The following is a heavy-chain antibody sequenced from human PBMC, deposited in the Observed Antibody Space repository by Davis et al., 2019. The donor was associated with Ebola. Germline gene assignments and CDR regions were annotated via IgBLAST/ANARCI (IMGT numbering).Heavy chain of an antibody. CDR2: ISSSSSTI. Sequence: GGSLRLSCAASGFTFSSYSMNWVRQAPGKGLEWVSYISSSSSTIYYADSVKGRFTISRDNAKNSLYLQMNSLRDEDTAVYYCAIYGDYVGPYYYYGMDVWGQGTTVTVSS. V-gene: IGHV3-48*02. J-gene: IGHJ6*02. D-gene: IGHD4-17*01. CDR3: AIYGDYVGPYYYYGMDV. CDR1: GFTFSSYS.